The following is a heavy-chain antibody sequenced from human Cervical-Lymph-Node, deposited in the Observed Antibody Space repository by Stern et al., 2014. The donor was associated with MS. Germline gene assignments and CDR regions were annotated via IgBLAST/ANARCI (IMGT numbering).Heavy chain of an antibody. V-gene: IGHV3-21*04. Sequence: QLVQSGGGLVKPGGSLRLSCAASGFMFSDFSMYWVRQAPGQGLEWVSSISSNSTFRHYADSVKGRFTISRDNAKDSLFLHLDNLTPEDTATYYCARRVGRSLVATFDPWGQGTLVTVSS. J-gene: IGHJ5*02. D-gene: IGHD5-12*01. CDR3: ARRVGRSLVATFDP. CDR1: GFMFSDFS. CDR2: ISSNSTFR.